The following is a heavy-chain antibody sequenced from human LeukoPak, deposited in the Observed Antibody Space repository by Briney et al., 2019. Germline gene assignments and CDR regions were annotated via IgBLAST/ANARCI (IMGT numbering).Heavy chain of an antibody. D-gene: IGHD3-22*01. V-gene: IGHV4-59*08. J-gene: IGHJ4*02. CDR2: IFYTGST. CDR3: ARQPSGYYDKGGYYPYYFDY. CDR1: GGSFSGYY. Sequence: SETLSLTCAVDGGSFSGYYWSWIRQPPGKGLEWIGYIFYTGSTKYDASLESRVTISLGTSKSQFSLKLSSVTAADTAVYYCARQPSGYYDKGGYYPYYFDYWGQGVLVTVSS.